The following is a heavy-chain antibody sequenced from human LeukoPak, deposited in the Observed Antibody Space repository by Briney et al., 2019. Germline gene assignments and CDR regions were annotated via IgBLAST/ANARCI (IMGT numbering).Heavy chain of an antibody. CDR3: ARGTLNIPGQHGAFDY. D-gene: IGHD1-14*01. CDR2: ISSSGSTI. CDR1: GFTFSSYE. J-gene: IGHJ4*02. Sequence: GGSLRLSCAASGFTFSSYEMNWVRQAPGKGLEWVSYISSSGSTIYYADSVKGRFTISRDNARNSLYLQMNSLRAEDTAVYYCARGTLNIPGQHGAFDYWGQGTLVTVSS. V-gene: IGHV3-48*03.